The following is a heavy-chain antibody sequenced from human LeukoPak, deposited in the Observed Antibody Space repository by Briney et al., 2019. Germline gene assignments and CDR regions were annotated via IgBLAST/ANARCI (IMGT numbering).Heavy chain of an antibody. CDR3: ARVLDRGYSAKDFDY. Sequence: NPSETLSLTCTVSGGSISSGGYYWSWIRQHPGEGLEWIGYIYYSGSTYYNPSLKSRVTISVDTSKNQFSLKLSSVTAADTAVYYCARVLDRGYSAKDFDYWGQGTLVTVSS. D-gene: IGHD5-12*01. V-gene: IGHV4-31*03. CDR1: GGSISSGGYY. CDR2: IYYSGST. J-gene: IGHJ4*02.